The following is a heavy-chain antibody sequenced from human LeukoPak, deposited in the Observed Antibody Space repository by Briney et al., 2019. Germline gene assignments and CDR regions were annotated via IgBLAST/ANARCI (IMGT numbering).Heavy chain of an antibody. D-gene: IGHD6-13*01. CDR1: GGSISSGSYY. CDR3: ARGEIAAAGHIDY. V-gene: IGHV4-61*02. CDR2: IYTSGST. J-gene: IGHJ4*02. Sequence: SETLSLTCTVSGGSISSGSYYWSWIRQPAGKGLEWIGRIYTSGSTNYNPSLKSRVTISVDTSKNQFSLKLSSVTAADTAVYYCARGEIAAAGHIDYWGQGTLVTVSS.